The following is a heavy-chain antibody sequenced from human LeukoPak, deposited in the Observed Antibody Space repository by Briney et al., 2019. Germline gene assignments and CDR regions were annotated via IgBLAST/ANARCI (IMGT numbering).Heavy chain of an antibody. CDR3: ATGSYYGSDYWFDP. D-gene: IGHD3-10*01. J-gene: IGHJ5*02. Sequence: ASVKVSCKVSGYTLTELSMHWVRQAPGKGLEWMGRFDPKDGETIYAQKFQGRVTMTEDTSTDTAYMELSSLRSEDTAVYYCATGSYYGSDYWFDPWGQGTLVTVSS. V-gene: IGHV1-24*01. CDR2: FDPKDGET. CDR1: GYTLTELS.